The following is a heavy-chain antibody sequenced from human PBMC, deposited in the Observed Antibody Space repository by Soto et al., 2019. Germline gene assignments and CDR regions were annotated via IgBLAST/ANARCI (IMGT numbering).Heavy chain of an antibody. V-gene: IGHV3-23*01. D-gene: IGHD1-1*01. J-gene: IGHJ4*02. CDR2: ISGSGGGT. CDR3: AKFGMATTKRSPPYYIDY. CDR1: GVTFSSDA. Sequence: PGGSLRLSCAASGVTFSSDAMSWVRQAPGKGLEWVSSISGSGGGTYYADSVKGRFTFSRDNSKNTLYLQMNSLRAKDTAVYYCAKFGMATTKRSPPYYIDYWGQGALVTVSS.